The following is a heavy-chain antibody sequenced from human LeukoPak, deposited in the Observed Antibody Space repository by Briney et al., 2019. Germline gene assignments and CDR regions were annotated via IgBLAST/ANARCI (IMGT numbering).Heavy chain of an antibody. D-gene: IGHD2-2*01. J-gene: IGHJ5*02. V-gene: IGHV1-46*01. CDR3: ARDQGIVVVPAAAGLDP. CDR1: GYTFTSYF. Sequence: ASVKVSCKASGYTFTSYFIHWVRQAPGQGLEWMGAINPSDISTTYAQKLQGRVTMTTDTSTSTAYMELRSLRSDDTAVYYCARDQGIVVVPAAAGLDPWGQGTLVTVSS. CDR2: INPSDIST.